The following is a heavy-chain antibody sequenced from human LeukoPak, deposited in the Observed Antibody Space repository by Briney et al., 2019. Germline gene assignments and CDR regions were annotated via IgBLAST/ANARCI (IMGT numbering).Heavy chain of an antibody. V-gene: IGHV3-23*01. Sequence: TGGSLRLSCAASGFTFSTYAMSWVRQAPGRGLEWVSAISGGAGITWYADTVKGRFTISRDNSKNTLYLQMNSLRAEDTAVYYRARRAGAYSHPYDYWGQGTLVTVSS. CDR1: GFTFSTYA. J-gene: IGHJ4*02. D-gene: IGHD4/OR15-4a*01. CDR3: ARRAGAYSHPYDY. CDR2: ISGGAGIT.